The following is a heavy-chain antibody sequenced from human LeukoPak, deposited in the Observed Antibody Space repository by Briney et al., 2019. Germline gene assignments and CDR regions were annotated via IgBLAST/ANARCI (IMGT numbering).Heavy chain of an antibody. D-gene: IGHD3-10*01. V-gene: IGHV3-21*01. CDR2: ISSSSNYI. CDR1: GLTFSSYS. Sequence: GGSLRLSCAASGLTFSSYSMNWVRQAPGKGLEWVSSISSSSNYIYYADSVKGRFTISRDNAKNSLYLQMNSPRAGDTAVYYFARVPHAMVRGVIITEFYFDYWGQGTLVTVSS. CDR3: ARVPHAMVRGVIITEFYFDY. J-gene: IGHJ4*02.